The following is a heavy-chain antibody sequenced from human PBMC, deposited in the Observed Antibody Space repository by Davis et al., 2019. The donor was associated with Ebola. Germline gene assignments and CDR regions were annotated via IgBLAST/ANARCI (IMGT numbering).Heavy chain of an antibody. CDR3: ARERCGGGSCYRIFDY. Sequence: GESLKISCAASGFTFSSHWMSWVRQAPGKGLEWVANIKYDGGEKYYVDSVKGRFTISRDNPKNSLYLQMNSLRAEETAVYYCARERCGGGSCYRIFDYWGQGTLVTVSS. D-gene: IGHD2-15*01. V-gene: IGHV3-7*01. CDR1: GFTFSSHW. CDR2: IKYDGGEK. J-gene: IGHJ4*02.